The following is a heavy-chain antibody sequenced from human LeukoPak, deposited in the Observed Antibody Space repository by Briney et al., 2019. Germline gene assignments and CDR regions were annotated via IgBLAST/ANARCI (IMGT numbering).Heavy chain of an antibody. D-gene: IGHD3-22*01. CDR2: MKPDGSEE. CDR1: GFTFSNYW. CDR3: AREGGGGGYYSDSYGPPHFDC. Sequence: PGGSLRLSCAASGFTFSNYWMTWVRQAPGKGLEWVANMKPDGSEEYYVDSVRGRFTVSRDNARNSLYLQMDSLRAEDTAVYYCAREGGGGGYYSDSYGPPHFDCWGPGTLVTVSS. V-gene: IGHV3-7*01. J-gene: IGHJ4*02.